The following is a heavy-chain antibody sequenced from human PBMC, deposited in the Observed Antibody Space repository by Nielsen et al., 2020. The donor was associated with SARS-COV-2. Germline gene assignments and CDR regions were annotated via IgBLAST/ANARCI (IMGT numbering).Heavy chain of an antibody. J-gene: IGHJ2*01. CDR3: ARCRRPYQLFSGDYYWYFDL. D-gene: IGHD4-17*01. CDR1: GFTFSPYA. V-gene: IGHV3-7*01. CDR2: INEDGGDK. Sequence: GESLKISCAVSGFTFSPYAMHWVRQAPGKGLEWVANINEDGGDKYYVDSVKGRFTISRDNAKNSLYLQMSTLMAEDTAVYYCARCRRPYQLFSGDYYWYFDLWGRGTLVTVSS.